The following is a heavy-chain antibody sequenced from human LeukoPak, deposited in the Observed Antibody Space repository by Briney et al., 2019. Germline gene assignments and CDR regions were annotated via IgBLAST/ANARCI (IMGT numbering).Heavy chain of an antibody. Sequence: GGSLRLSGAVSGFTLSSYGMHWVRQAPGKGLEWVAFIRYDGSNKYYADSVKGRFTISRDNSKNTLYLQMNSLRAEDTAVYYCAKDNGGITIFGAPFNWGQGTLVTVSS. CDR3: AKDNGGITIFGAPFN. CDR1: GFTLSSYG. V-gene: IGHV3-30*02. J-gene: IGHJ4*02. D-gene: IGHD3-3*01. CDR2: IRYDGSNK.